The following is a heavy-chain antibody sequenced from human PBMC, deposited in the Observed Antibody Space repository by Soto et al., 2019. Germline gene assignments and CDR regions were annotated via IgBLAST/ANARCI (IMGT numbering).Heavy chain of an antibody. V-gene: IGHV3-11*01. J-gene: IGHJ6*02. CDR3: ERVGSITGIGHYYYGMDV. D-gene: IGHD1-20*01. CDR1: GFTFSDYY. CDR2: ISSSGSTI. Sequence: GGSLRLSCAASGFTFSDYYMSWIRQAPGKGLEWVSYISSSGSTIYYADSVKGRFTISRDNAKNSLYLQMNSLRAEDTAVYYCERVGSITGIGHYYYGMDVWGQGTTVTVSS.